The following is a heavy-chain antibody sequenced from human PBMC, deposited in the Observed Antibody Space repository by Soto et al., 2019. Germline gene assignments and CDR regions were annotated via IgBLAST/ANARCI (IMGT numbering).Heavy chain of an antibody. CDR1: GFTFSSYG. Sequence: QVQLVESGGGVVQPGRSLRLSCAASGFTFSSYGMHWVRQAPGKGLEWVAVIWYDGSNKYYADSVKGRFTISRDNSKNTLYLQMNSLRAEDTAVYYCVSWGAVAARRYFDYWGQGTLVTVSS. CDR2: IWYDGSNK. J-gene: IGHJ4*02. CDR3: VSWGAVAARRYFDY. V-gene: IGHV3-33*01. D-gene: IGHD6-19*01.